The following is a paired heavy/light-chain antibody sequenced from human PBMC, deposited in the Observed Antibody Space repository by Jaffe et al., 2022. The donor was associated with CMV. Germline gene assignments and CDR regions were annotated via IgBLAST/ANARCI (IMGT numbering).Heavy chain of an antibody. CDR2: ISAYNGNT. V-gene: IGHV1-18*01. Sequence: QVQLVQSGAEVKEPGASVKVSCKASGYTLSGYGISWVRQAPGQGLEWMGWISAYNGNTYYAENLQGTVTMTIDTSTSTAYMELRSLRSDDTAVYYCASAGYNSGWYNPTSYYGMDVWGQGTTVTVSS. CDR1: GYTLSGYG. J-gene: IGHJ6*02. CDR3: ASAGYNSGWYNPTSYYGMDV. D-gene: IGHD6-19*01.
Light chain of an antibody. Sequence: DLQMTQSPSSLSASVGDRVTITCRASQAVSNYLAWYQQKTGKVPKLLIFSASTLQSGVPSRFSGSGSGTDFTLTISSLQPEDVATYYCQKYNTVPFTFGPGTKVDIK. V-gene: IGKV1-27*01. CDR2: SAS. J-gene: IGKJ3*01. CDR3: QKYNTVPFT. CDR1: QAVSNY.